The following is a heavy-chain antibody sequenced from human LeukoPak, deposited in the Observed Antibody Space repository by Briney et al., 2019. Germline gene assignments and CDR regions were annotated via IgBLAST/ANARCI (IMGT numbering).Heavy chain of an antibody. CDR3: AKAPHFIAVAGTNYYFDY. CDR1: GFTFSSYA. CDR2: ISGSGGST. V-gene: IGHV3-23*01. Sequence: GGSLRLSCAASGFTFSSYAMSWVRQAPGKGLEWVSAISGSGGSTYYADSVKGRFTISRDNSKNTLYLQMNSLRAEDTAVYYCAKAPHFIAVAGTNYYFDYWGQGTVVSVSS. J-gene: IGHJ4*02. D-gene: IGHD6-19*01.